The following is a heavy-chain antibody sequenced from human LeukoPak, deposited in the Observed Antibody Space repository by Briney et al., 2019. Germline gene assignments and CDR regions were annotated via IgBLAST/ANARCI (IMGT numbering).Heavy chain of an antibody. CDR3: ARAETGTTSLDFDY. Sequence: PSETLSLTCTISGGSVSDYYWSWIRQSPGKGLEWIGYIYYSGSTNYNPSLKSRVTISVDTSKNQFSLKLSSVTAADTAVYYCARAETGTTSLDFDYWGQGTLVTVSS. CDR2: IYYSGST. V-gene: IGHV4-59*02. CDR1: GGSVSDYY. D-gene: IGHD1-7*01. J-gene: IGHJ4*02.